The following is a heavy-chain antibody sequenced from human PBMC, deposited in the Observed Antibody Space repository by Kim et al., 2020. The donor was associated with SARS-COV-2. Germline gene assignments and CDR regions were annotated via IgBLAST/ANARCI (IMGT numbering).Heavy chain of an antibody. CDR2: ISAGVGTT. CDR3: ARTSSTFTCPT. V-gene: IGHV3-23*01. J-gene: IGHJ5*02. CDR1: GFTISGYA. D-gene: IGHD6-6*01. Sequence: GGSLRLSCAASGFTISGYAMSLVRQAPGKGMEWVSFISAGVGTTYYADSVNGRFTIFRDIFKNTLFLQISSLRADDTAIYYGARTSSTFTCPTWGQRTQV.